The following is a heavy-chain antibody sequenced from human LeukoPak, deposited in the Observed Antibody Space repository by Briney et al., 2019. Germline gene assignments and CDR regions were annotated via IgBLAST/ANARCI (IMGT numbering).Heavy chain of an antibody. D-gene: IGHD6-13*01. Sequence: SGGSLRLSCAASGFTFSSYWMSWVRQAPGKGLEWVASIKQDRSEKYYVDSVKGRFTISRDNAKNSLYLQMNSLRAEDTAVNYCARGVVERSSWYFPHYYYYYMDIWGKGTTVTVSS. CDR2: IKQDRSEK. CDR3: ARGVVERSSWYFPHYYYYYMDI. V-gene: IGHV3-7*04. CDR1: GFTFSSYW. J-gene: IGHJ6*03.